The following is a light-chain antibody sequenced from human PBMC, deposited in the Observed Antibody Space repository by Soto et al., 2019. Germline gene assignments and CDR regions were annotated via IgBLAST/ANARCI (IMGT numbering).Light chain of an antibody. Sequence: EIVLTQSPATLSLSPGDTATLSCRASQSVSSSLAWYQQRPGQAPRLLIYGASNRATGVPARFSGSGSGTDFTLTISSLQPEAFAVYYCQQRGDWPLYTFGQGTKLEI. J-gene: IGKJ2*01. CDR2: GAS. V-gene: IGKV3-11*01. CDR1: QSVSSS. CDR3: QQRGDWPLYT.